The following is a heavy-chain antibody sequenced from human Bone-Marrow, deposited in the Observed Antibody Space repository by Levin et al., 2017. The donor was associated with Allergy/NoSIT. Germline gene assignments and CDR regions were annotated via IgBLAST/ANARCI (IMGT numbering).Heavy chain of an antibody. V-gene: IGHV3-7*04. D-gene: IGHD4-17*01. J-gene: IGHJ4*02. CDR1: GFTFPNSW. CDR3: ARTGDDY. Sequence: LSLTCAASGFTFPNSWMTWVRQAPGKGLEWVANIDQGGSGKYYVDSVKGRFTISRDNDMNSLYLQMNSLRAEDTAVYFCARTGDDYWGQGTLVTVSS. CDR2: IDQGGSGK.